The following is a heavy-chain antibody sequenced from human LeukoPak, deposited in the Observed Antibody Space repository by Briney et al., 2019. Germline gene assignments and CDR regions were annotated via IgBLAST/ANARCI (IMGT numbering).Heavy chain of an antibody. CDR1: GYTFTSYY. J-gene: IGHJ6*02. CDR3: ARGNFYGMDV. V-gene: IGHV1-46*01. Sequence: ASVKVSCKASGYTFTSYYMHWVRQAPGQGLEWMGRSNPSGGSTRYAQKFQGRVTITRDTSASTAYMELSSLRSEDTAVYYCARGNFYGMDVWGQGTTVTVSS. CDR2: SNPSGGST.